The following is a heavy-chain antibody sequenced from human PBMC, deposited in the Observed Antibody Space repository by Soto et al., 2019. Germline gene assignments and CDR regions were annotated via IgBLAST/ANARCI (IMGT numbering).Heavy chain of an antibody. CDR3: GGKDDPGAGVCYLGH. D-gene: IGHD1-1*01. Sequence: ASVKVSCKASGYTFTAYPMHWVRQAPGQRLEWMGWIDAANGATGDSQKFHDRVTFTRDTSATTVYMELSSLTSEDTAVDFCGGKDDPGAGVCYLGHCGQGTLGTVAS. V-gene: IGHV1-3*01. CDR1: GYTFTAYP. J-gene: IGHJ4*02. CDR2: IDAANGAT.